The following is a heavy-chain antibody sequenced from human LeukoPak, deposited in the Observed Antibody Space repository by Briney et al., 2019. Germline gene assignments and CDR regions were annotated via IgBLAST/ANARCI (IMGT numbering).Heavy chain of an antibody. CDR2: ISGSGGST. J-gene: IGHJ4*02. V-gene: IGHV3-23*01. CDR3: AKDSSWYLNFDY. D-gene: IGHD6-13*01. Sequence: GGSLRLSCAASGFTFSSYAMGWVRQAPGKGLEWVSAISGSGGSTYYADSVKGRFTISRDNSKNTLYLQMNSLRAEDTAVYYCAKDSSWYLNFDYWGQGTLVTVSS. CDR1: GFTFSSYA.